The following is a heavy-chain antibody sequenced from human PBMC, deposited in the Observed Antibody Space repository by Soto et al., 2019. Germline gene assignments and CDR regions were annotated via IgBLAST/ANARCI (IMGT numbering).Heavy chain of an antibody. CDR1: GFTLSNFW. J-gene: IGHJ3*02. D-gene: IGHD5-12*01. V-gene: IGHV3-7*01. Sequence: EVQLVESGGDLAQPGGSLRLSCAASGFTLSNFWVNWVRQAPGKGLEWVANIKQGGIEKNYVDSVKGRFTISRDDTKNSLFLPMNNLRAEDTAVYYCLVPTSAFDIWGRGTTVTVSS. CDR2: IKQGGIEK. CDR3: LVPTSAFDI.